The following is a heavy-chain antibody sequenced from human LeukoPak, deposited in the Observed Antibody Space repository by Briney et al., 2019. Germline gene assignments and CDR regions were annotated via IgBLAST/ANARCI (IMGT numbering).Heavy chain of an antibody. CDR1: GYTFTGYY. CDR2: INPSGGST. D-gene: IGHD2-2*01. CDR3: ARAKRVDCSSTSCRYFDY. Sequence: ASVKVSCKASGYTFTGYYMHWVRQAPGQGLEWMGIINPSGGSTSYAQKFQGRVTMTRDTSTSTVYMELSSLRSEDTAVYYCARAKRVDCSSTSCRYFDYWGQGTLVTVSS. V-gene: IGHV1-46*01. J-gene: IGHJ4*02.